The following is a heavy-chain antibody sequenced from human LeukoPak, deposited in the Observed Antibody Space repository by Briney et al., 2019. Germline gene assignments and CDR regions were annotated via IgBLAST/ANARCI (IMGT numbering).Heavy chain of an antibody. CDR2: INPNSGGT. D-gene: IGHD3-22*01. CDR1: GFTFTSYY. CDR3: ARDHYDSSGTAFDY. Sequence: ASVKVSCKASGFTFTSYYMHWVRQAPGQGLEWMGWINPNSGGTNYAQKFQGRVTMTRDTSISTAYMELSRLRSDDTAVYYCARDHYDSSGTAFDYWGQGTLVTVSS. V-gene: IGHV1-2*02. J-gene: IGHJ4*02.